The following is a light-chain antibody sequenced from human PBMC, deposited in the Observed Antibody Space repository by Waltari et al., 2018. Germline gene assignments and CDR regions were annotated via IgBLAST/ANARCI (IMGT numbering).Light chain of an antibody. V-gene: IGLV2-23*01. Sequence: QSALTQPASVSGSPGQSIPISCTGTSSAVGTYNLVSWYQQHPGKAPNLMIYEGSKRPSGVSNRFSGSKSGNTASLTISGLQAEDEADYYCCSYAGSSTWVFGGGTKLTVL. CDR2: EGS. CDR1: SSAVGTYNL. CDR3: CSYAGSSTWV. J-gene: IGLJ3*02.